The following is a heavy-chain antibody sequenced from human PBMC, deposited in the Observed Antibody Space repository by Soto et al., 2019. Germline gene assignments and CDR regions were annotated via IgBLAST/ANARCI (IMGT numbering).Heavy chain of an antibody. J-gene: IGHJ2*01. V-gene: IGHV2-5*02. Sequence: QITLKESGPTLVKPTQTLTLTCTFSGFSLSPSGVGVGWISQPPGKALEWLALIYWDDDKRYSPSLKSRLPISQDNAKNQVVLTMTTMYPVDTAPYSCANRLSYYESSGWTHWYFDLWGRGTLVTVSS. CDR1: GFSLSPSGVG. CDR3: ANRLSYYESSGWTHWYFDL. D-gene: IGHD3-22*01. CDR2: IYWDDDK.